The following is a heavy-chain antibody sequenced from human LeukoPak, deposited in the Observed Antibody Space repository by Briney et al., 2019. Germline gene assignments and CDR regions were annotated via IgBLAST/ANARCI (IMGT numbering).Heavy chain of an antibody. CDR1: GFTFGDYA. D-gene: IGHD3-3*01. CDR3: TRNEAKYYDFWSGYSSGPFDY. CDR2: IRSKAYGGTT. V-gene: IGHV3-49*04. Sequence: PGGSLRLSCTASGFTFGDYAMSWVRQAPGKGLEWVGFIRSKAYGGTTEYAASVKGRFTISRDDSTSIAYLQMNSLKTEDTAVYYCTRNEAKYYDFWSGYSSGPFDYWGQGTLVTVSS. J-gene: IGHJ4*02.